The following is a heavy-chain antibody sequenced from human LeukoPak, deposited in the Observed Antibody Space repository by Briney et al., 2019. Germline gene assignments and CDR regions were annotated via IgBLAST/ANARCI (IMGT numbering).Heavy chain of an antibody. Sequence: GGSLRLSCAASGFIFSSYTMSWVRQAPGKGLEWVSYISSSGDTEYYADSVQGRFTVSRDNAKNSLYLQLNSLRAEDTAVYYCARAIRRYYDSSGYYYVENFDYWGQGTLVTVSS. CDR3: ARAIRRYYDSSGYYYVENFDY. CDR1: GFIFSSYT. D-gene: IGHD3-22*01. CDR2: ISSSGDTE. J-gene: IGHJ4*02. V-gene: IGHV3-48*01.